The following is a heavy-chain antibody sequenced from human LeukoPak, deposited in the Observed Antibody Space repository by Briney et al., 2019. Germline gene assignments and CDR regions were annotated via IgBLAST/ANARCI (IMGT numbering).Heavy chain of an antibody. Sequence: GGSLRLSCAASGFTFSSYWMSWVRQAPGKGLEWVANIKQDGSEKYYVDSVKGRFTISRDNAKNSLYLQMNSLRAEDTAVYYCARSGYSGYDGIFDYWGQGTLVTVSS. D-gene: IGHD5-12*01. J-gene: IGHJ4*02. CDR2: IKQDGSEK. CDR1: GFTFSSYW. V-gene: IGHV3-7*01. CDR3: ARSGYSGYDGIFDY.